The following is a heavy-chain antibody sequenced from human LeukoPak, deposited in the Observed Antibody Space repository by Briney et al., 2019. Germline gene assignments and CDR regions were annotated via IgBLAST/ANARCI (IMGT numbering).Heavy chain of an antibody. V-gene: IGHV3-23*01. CDR1: GFTFRSFA. CDR3: AKEVFATGKPFES. J-gene: IGHJ4*02. Sequence: GGSLRLSCAASGFTFRSFALNWVRQAPGKRLEWVSTISAGGDDTFYGASVKGRFTVSRDNSKNTIHVQLNSLRAEDTAIYSCAKEVFATGKPFESWGQGTLVTVSS. D-gene: IGHD2-21*01. CDR2: ISAGGDDT.